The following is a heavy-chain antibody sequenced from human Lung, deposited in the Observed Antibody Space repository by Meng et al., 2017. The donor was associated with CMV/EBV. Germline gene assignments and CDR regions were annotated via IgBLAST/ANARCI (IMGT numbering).Heavy chain of an antibody. CDR3: TTDRPRSGGKTHDY. Sequence: EVQLVESGGGLVKPGGCLRLSCTGPGVGFIFSNLWINWVRQAPGKGLEWVGRIKSKFDGETTDYAAPVKGRFTISRDDSRNTLYLYMNSLKTEDTAVYYCTTDRPRSGGKTHDYWGQGTLVTVSS. CDR2: IKSKFDGETT. D-gene: IGHD4-23*01. CDR1: GFIFSNLW. J-gene: IGHJ4*02. V-gene: IGHV3-15*01.